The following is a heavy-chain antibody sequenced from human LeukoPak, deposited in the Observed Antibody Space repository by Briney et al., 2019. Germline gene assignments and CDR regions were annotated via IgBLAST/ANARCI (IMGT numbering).Heavy chain of an antibody. D-gene: IGHD3-9*01. J-gene: IGHJ4*02. CDR2: IKQDGGEK. V-gene: IGHV3-7*01. CDR1: GFTFSNYW. CDR3: AKGELDWLFLYYFDY. Sequence: GGSLRLSCAASGFTFSNYWMSWVRQAPGKGLEWVANIKQDGGEKYYVDSVKGRFTISRDNAKSSLYLQMNSLRVEDTAVYYCAKGELDWLFLYYFDYWGQGTLVTVSS.